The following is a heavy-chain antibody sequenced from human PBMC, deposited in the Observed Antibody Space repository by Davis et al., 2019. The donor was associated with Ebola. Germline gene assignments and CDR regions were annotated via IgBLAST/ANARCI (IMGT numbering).Heavy chain of an antibody. CDR3: ARVEYCSSTSCLYYYYYGMDV. V-gene: IGHV1-69*05. J-gene: IGHJ6*02. Sequence: SVKVSCKASGGTFSSYAISWVRQAPGQGLEWMGGIIPIFGTANYAQKLQGRVTMTTDTSTSTAYMELRSLRSDDTAVYYCARVEYCSSTSCLYYYYYGMDVWGQGTTVTVSS. D-gene: IGHD2-2*01. CDR2: IIPIFGTA. CDR1: GGTFSSYA.